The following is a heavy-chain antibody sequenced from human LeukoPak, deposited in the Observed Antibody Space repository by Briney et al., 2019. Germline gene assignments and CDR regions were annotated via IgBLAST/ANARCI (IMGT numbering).Heavy chain of an antibody. CDR2: IKQDGSEK. J-gene: IGHJ3*02. Sequence: GGSLRLSCAASGFTFSSYWMSWVRQAPGKGLEWVANIKQDGSEKYYVDSVKGRFTISRDNAKNSLYQQMNSLRAEDTAVYYCARVYRSYSFDAFDIWGQGTMVTVSS. D-gene: IGHD1-14*01. V-gene: IGHV3-7*01. CDR1: GFTFSSYW. CDR3: ARVYRSYSFDAFDI.